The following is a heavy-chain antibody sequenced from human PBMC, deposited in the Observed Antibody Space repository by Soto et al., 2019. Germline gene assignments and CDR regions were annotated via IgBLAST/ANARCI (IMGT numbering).Heavy chain of an antibody. CDR3: ARDFPRITMVRGSGPFDY. CDR1: GFTFSSYW. CDR2: IKQDGSEK. V-gene: IGHV3-7*01. Sequence: GGSLRLSCAASGFTFSSYWMSWVRQAPGKGLEWVANIKQDGSEKYYVDSVKGRFTISRDNAKNSLYLQMNSLRAEDTAVYYCARDFPRITMVRGSGPFDYWGQGTLVTVSS. D-gene: IGHD3-10*01. J-gene: IGHJ4*02.